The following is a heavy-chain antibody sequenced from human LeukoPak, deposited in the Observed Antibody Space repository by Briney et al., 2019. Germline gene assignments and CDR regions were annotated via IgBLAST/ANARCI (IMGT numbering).Heavy chain of an antibody. CDR1: GFTFSSYS. D-gene: IGHD6-13*01. Sequence: GGSLRLSCAASGFTFSSYSMNWVRQAPGKGLEWVSGISANGGSTYYADSLKGRFTISRDNSRNTLYLQMNSLRAEDTAIYYCAKDRGSSCLDYWGQGTLVTVSS. V-gene: IGHV3-23*01. CDR3: AKDRGSSCLDY. CDR2: ISANGGST. J-gene: IGHJ4*02.